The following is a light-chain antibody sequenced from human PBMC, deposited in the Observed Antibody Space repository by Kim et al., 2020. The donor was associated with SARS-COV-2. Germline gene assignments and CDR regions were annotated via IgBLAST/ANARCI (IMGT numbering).Light chain of an antibody. J-gene: IGLJ3*02. CDR2: DVS. V-gene: IGLV2-14*03. CDR3: SSYTSSSTLWV. CDR1: SGDVGGYNY. Sequence: QSITISCTGTSGDVGGYNYVSWYQQHPGKVPKLMIYDVSNRPSGVSNRFSGSKSGNTASLTISGLQAEDEADYYCSSYTSSSTLWVFGGGTQLTVL.